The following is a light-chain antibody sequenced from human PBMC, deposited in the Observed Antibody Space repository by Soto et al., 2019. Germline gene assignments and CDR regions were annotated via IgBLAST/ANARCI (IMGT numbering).Light chain of an antibody. CDR3: QQYNSYWT. CDR2: KAS. Sequence: DIQMTQSPSTLSASVGDRVTITCRASQSVSIWLAWYQQKPGKAPKLLIYKASSLESGVPSRFSGSGSGTEFTLTISSLQPEDFATYYCQQYNSYWTFGQGTKVDIK. J-gene: IGKJ1*01. V-gene: IGKV1-5*03. CDR1: QSVSIW.